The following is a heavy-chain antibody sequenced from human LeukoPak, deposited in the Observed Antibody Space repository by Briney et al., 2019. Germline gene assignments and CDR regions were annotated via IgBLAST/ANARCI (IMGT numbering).Heavy chain of an antibody. D-gene: IGHD2-2*02. J-gene: IGHJ4*02. CDR3: AKEHCSSTSCYRGGFYFDY. CDR1: GFTFSSYG. CDR2: IWYDGSNK. Sequence: GGSLRLSCAASGFTFSSYGMHWVRQAPGKGLEWVAVIWYDGSNKYYADSVKGRFTISRDNSKNTLYLQMNSLRAEDTAVYYCAKEHCSSTSCYRGGFYFDYWGQGTLVTVSS. V-gene: IGHV3-33*06.